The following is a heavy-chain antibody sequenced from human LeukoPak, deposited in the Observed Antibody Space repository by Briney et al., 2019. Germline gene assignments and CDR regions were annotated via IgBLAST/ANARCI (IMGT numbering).Heavy chain of an antibody. Sequence: GGSLRLSCAASGFTFSSYDMHWVRQAPGKGLEWVTLISYDGGNKYYGDSVKGRFTISRDNSDNTLYLQMNGLRAEDTAIYFCATGAYCDHWGQGTLVTVSS. CDR1: GFTFSSYD. CDR2: ISYDGGNK. CDR3: ATGAYCDH. J-gene: IGHJ4*02. V-gene: IGHV3-30*03.